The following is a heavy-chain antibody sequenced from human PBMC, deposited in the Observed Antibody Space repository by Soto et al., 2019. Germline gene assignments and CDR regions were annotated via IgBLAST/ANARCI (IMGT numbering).Heavy chain of an antibody. J-gene: IGHJ6*02. V-gene: IGHV1-69*06. CDR3: ARPYSSGFSYYGMDV. CDR1: GGTFSIYA. CDR2: IIPIFGTA. D-gene: IGHD3-22*01. Sequence: SVKVSCKASGGTFSIYAISCVLQSPLQGLEWMGGIIPIFGTANYAQKFQGRVTITADKSTSTAYMELSSLRSEDTAVYYCARPYSSGFSYYGMDVWGQGTTVTVSS.